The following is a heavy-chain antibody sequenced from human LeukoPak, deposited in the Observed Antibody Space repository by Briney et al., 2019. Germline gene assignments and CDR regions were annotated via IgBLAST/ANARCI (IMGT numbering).Heavy chain of an antibody. V-gene: IGHV3-23*01. CDR3: AKGLGFLPQFDY. Sequence: PGGSLRLSCTASGFTFNTEAMTWVRQAPGKGLEWVSTISDSGGTTYYTDSVKGRFTISRDNSKKIASLQMSSLRAEDTALYYCAKGLGFLPQFDYWSHGSLVAVSS. CDR2: ISDSGGTT. D-gene: IGHD1-26*01. CDR1: GFTFNTEA. J-gene: IGHJ4*03.